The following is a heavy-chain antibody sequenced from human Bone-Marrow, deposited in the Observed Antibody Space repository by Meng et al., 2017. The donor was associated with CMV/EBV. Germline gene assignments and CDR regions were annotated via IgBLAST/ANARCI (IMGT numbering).Heavy chain of an antibody. D-gene: IGHD3-3*01. CDR2: INPNSGGT. CDR3: ARNEYYNFWSGYWPGCSGSYSPPLGGMDV. CDR1: GYTFTGYD. J-gene: IGHJ6*02. Sequence: ASVKVSCKASGYTFTGYDMHWVRQAPGQGLEWMGWINPNSGGTNYAQKFQGRVTMTRDTSISTAYMELCRLRSEDTAVYYCARNEYYNFWSGYWPGCSGSYSPPLGGMDVWGQGTTVTVSS. V-gene: IGHV1-2*02.